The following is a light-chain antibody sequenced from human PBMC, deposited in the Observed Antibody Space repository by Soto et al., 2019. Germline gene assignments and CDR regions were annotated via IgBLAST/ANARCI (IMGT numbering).Light chain of an antibody. J-gene: IGKJ4*01. CDR1: QSVSSY. CDR3: QQRSNWTLT. V-gene: IGKV3-11*01. CDR2: DAS. Sequence: EIVLTQSPATLSLSPGERATLPCRASQSVSSYLAWYQQKPGQAPRLLIYDASNRATGIPARFSGSGSGTDFTLTVSSLEPEDFAVYDCQQRSNWTLTFGGGTKVDIK.